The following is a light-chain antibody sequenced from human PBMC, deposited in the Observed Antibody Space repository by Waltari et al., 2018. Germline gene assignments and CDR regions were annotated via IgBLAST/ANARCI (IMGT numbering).Light chain of an antibody. CDR3: QQHANWPPVT. J-gene: IGKJ5*01. CDR2: DAS. CDR1: QSVNRY. Sequence: DIVLTQSPGTLSLSPGERATLSCRASQSVNRYLAWYQHKPGQAPRLLIYDASNRATGIPARFSGSGSGTDFTLTISSLEPEDFAVYYCQQHANWPPVTFGQGTRLEIK. V-gene: IGKV3-11*01.